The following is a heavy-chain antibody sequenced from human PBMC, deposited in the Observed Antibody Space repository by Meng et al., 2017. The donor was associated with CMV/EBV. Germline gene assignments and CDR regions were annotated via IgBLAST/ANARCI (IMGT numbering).Heavy chain of an antibody. D-gene: IGHD2-2*01. Sequence: SETLSLTCTVSGGSVSSGSYYWSWIRQPPGKGLEWIGYIYYSRSTNYNPSLKSRVTISVDTSKNQFSLKLSSVTAADTAVYYCARCVVVPAAHATPRIWFDPWGQGTLVTVSS. CDR1: GGSVSSGSYY. J-gene: IGHJ5*02. V-gene: IGHV4-61*01. CDR3: ARCVVVPAAHATPRIWFDP. CDR2: IYYSRST.